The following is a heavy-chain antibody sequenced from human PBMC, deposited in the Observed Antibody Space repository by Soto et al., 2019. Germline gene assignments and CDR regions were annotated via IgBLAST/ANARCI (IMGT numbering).Heavy chain of an antibody. D-gene: IGHD6-19*01. CDR3: ARARTNKIAVAGPIRYFDY. Sequence: SETLSLTCTVSGGSISSYYWSWIRQPPGKGLEWIGYIYYSGSTNYNPSLKSRVTISVDTSKNQFSLKLSSVTAADTAVYYCARARTNKIAVAGPIRYFDYWGQGTLVTVSS. CDR1: GGSISSYY. J-gene: IGHJ4*02. CDR2: IYYSGST. V-gene: IGHV4-59*08.